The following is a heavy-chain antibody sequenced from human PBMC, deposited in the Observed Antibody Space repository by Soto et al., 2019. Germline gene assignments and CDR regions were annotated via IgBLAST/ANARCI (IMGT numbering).Heavy chain of an antibody. CDR3: ASGGGAVAEADY. D-gene: IGHD6-19*01. V-gene: IGHV3-33*03. J-gene: IGHJ4*02. Sequence: QVQLVESGGGVVQPGRSVRLSCAASGFTFSNYGMHWVRQAPGKGLEWVAIIWYDGSNKYYADSVKGRFTISRDNSKNTLYLQMNSLRAEDTAVYYCASGGGAVAEADYWGQGTLVTVSS. CDR2: IWYDGSNK. CDR1: GFTFSNYG.